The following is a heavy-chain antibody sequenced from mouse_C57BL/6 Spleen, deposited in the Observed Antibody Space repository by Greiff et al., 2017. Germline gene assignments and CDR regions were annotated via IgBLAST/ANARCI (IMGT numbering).Heavy chain of an antibody. Sequence: VQLQQPGAELVKPGASVKLSCKASGYTFTSYWMHWVKQRPGQGLEWIGMIHPNSGSTNYNEKFKSKATLTVDKSSSTAYMQLSSLTSEDSAVYYCARSGRDSGFAYWGQGTLVTVSA. CDR2: IHPNSGST. V-gene: IGHV1-64*01. D-gene: IGHD2-12*01. CDR1: GYTFTSYW. CDR3: ARSGRDSGFAY. J-gene: IGHJ3*01.